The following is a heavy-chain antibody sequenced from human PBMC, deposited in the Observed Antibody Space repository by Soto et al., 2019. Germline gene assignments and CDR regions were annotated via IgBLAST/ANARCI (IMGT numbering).Heavy chain of an antibody. V-gene: IGHV1-69*01. CDR1: GSTFSTYT. CDR2: LIPSFGKA. Sequence: QVLLVQSGAELKSPGSSVKVSCKASGSTFSTYTITWVRQAPGQGPEWMGGLIPSFGKANYAQKFQGRVTITADESLTTVYMELSSLRSDDTAVYYWARLYCRSPSCYQAYGMDVWGQGTTVTVYS. J-gene: IGHJ6*02. CDR3: ARLYCRSPSCYQAYGMDV. D-gene: IGHD2-2*01.